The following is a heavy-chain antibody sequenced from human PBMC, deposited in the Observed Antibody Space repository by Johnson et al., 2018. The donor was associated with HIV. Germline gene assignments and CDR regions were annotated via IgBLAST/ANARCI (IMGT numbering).Heavy chain of an antibody. CDR2: ISWNSGIM. CDR1: GFIFDDYA. Sequence: VQLVESGGGVVQPGGSLRLTCAASGFIFDDYAMYWVRQAPGKGLEWVPGISWNSGIMGYADSVKGRFTISRDNAKNTLNFPMNSLRAEYTAVYYCARAYSYGAFDIWGQGTMVTVSS. J-gene: IGHJ3*02. D-gene: IGHD5-18*01. V-gene: IGHV3-9*01. CDR3: ARAYSYGAFDI.